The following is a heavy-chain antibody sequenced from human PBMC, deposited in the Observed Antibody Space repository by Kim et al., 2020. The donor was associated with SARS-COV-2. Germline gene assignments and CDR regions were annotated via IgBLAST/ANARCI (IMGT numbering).Heavy chain of an antibody. CDR3: ARERGGYSYGDH. V-gene: IGHV1-18*01. CDR2: T. D-gene: IGHD5-18*01. J-gene: IGHJ4*02. Sequence: TNYAQRVQGRVTMTTDTSTSTAYMELRSLRSDDTAVYFCARERGGYSYGDHWGQGTLVTVSS.